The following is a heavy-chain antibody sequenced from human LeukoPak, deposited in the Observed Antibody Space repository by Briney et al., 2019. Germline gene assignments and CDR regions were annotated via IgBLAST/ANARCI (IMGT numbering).Heavy chain of an antibody. V-gene: IGHV4-39*01. CDR3: AKHRGSFFEAFDI. CDR2: IYSDGTT. CDR1: GASINSRDYY. J-gene: IGHJ3*02. Sequence: SETLSLTCTVSGASINSRDYYWGWSRQPPGQGLEWSGSIYSDGTTYYNPSLKSRVSISADTSKNHFSLWLSSVTAADMAVYYCAKHRGSFFEAFDIWGQGTAVSVSS. D-gene: IGHD1-26*01.